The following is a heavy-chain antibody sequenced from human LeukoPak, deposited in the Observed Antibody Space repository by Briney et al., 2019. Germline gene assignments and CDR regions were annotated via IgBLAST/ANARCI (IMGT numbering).Heavy chain of an antibody. D-gene: IGHD3-3*01. J-gene: IGHJ4*02. Sequence: PGGSLRLSCAASGFTFSNYWMNWVRQAPGKGLEWVANIKFDGSDKYYVDSVKGRFTISRDNAKSSLYLQMTSLRAEDTAMYYCAREPFWSGYYSNLHFDYWGQGTLVTVSS. CDR1: GFTFSNYW. CDR2: IKFDGSDK. CDR3: AREPFWSGYYSNLHFDY. V-gene: IGHV3-7*01.